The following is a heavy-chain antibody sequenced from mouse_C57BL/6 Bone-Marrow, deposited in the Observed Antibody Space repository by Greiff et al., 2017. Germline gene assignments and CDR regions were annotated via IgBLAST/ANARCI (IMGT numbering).Heavy chain of an antibody. CDR2: INPYNGDT. Sequence: EVQLQQSGPELVKPGDSVKISCKASGYSFTGYFMNWVMQSHGKSLEWIGRINPYNGDTFYNQKFKGKATLTVDKSSSTAYMELRSLTSEDSAVYYCARDSSYYAMDYWGQGTSVTVSS. J-gene: IGHJ4*01. V-gene: IGHV1-20*01. CDR1: GYSFTGYF. CDR3: ARDSSYYAMDY.